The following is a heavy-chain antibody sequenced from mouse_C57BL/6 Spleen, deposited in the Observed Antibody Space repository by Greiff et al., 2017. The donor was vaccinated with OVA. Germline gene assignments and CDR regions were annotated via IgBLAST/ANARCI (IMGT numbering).Heavy chain of an antibody. CDR3: ASPYYYGSSYWYFDV. CDR2: IYPGDGDT. D-gene: IGHD1-1*01. J-gene: IGHJ1*03. CDR1: GYAFSSSW. V-gene: IGHV1-82*01. Sequence: QVQLQQSGPELVKPGASVKISCKASGYAFSSSWMNWVKQRPGKGLEWIGRIYPGDGDTNYNGKFKGKATLTAVKSSSTAYMQLSSLTSEDSAVYFCASPYYYGSSYWYFDVWGTGTTVTVSS.